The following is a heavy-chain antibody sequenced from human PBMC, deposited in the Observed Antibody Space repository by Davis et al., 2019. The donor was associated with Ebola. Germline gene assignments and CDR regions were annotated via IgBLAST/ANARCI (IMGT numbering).Heavy chain of an antibody. V-gene: IGHV3-49*04. CDR3: TRMSDFWRPIDY. CDR1: GFTFGDYA. D-gene: IGHD3-3*01. J-gene: IGHJ4*02. CDR2: IRSKAYGGTT. Sequence: PGGSLRLSCTASGFTFGDYAMSWVRQAPGKGLEWVGFIRSKAYGGTTEYAASVKGRFTISRDDSKSIAYLQMNSLKTEDTAVYYCTRMSDFWRPIDYWGQGTLVTVSS.